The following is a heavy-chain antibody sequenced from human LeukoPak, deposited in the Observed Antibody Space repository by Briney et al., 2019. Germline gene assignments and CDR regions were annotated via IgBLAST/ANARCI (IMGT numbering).Heavy chain of an antibody. D-gene: IGHD2-15*01. V-gene: IGHV3-23*01. CDR1: GFTFGSYA. CDR3: AKDQGLGGGSVWGY. Sequence: GGSLRLSCAASGFTFGSYAMSWVRQAPGKGLEWVSAISGSGTNTYYGSSVKGRFTISRDNSKNMLFLEMNSLRAENTAVYYCAKDQGLGGGSVWGYWGQGMLITVSS. J-gene: IGHJ4*02. CDR2: ISGSGTNT.